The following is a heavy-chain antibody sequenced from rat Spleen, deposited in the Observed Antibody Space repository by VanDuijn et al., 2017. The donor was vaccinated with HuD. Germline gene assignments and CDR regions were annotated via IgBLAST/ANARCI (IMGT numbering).Heavy chain of an antibody. CDR1: GFTFSGFP. V-gene: IGHV5-46*01. D-gene: IGHD1-6*01. J-gene: IGHJ4*01. CDR2: ISTSGAGT. Sequence: EVQLVESGGGLVQPGRSMKLSCAASGFTFSGFPMAWVRQAPTEGLEWVASISTSGAGTFYRDSVKGRFTVSRDNAKSTLYLQMNSLRSEDTATYYCARPDGYTYVMDAWGQGASVTVSS. CDR3: ARPDGYTYVMDA.